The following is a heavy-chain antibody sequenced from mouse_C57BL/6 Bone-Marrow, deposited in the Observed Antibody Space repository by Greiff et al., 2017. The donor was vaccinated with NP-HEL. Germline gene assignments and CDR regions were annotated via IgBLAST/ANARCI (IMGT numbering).Heavy chain of an antibody. CDR1: GFTFSSYG. CDR3: ATDGHYAMDY. V-gene: IGHV5-6*01. Sequence: EVQLQESGGDLVKPGGSLKLSCAASGFTFSSYGMSWVRQTPDKRLEWVATISSGGSYTYYPDSVKGRFTFSRDNAKNTLYLQMSSLKSEDTAMYYCATDGHYAMDYWGQGTSVTVSS. D-gene: IGHD2-3*01. J-gene: IGHJ4*01. CDR2: ISSGGSYT.